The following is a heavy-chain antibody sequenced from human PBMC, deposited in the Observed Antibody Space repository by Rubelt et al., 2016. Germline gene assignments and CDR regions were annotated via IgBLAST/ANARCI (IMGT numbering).Heavy chain of an antibody. V-gene: IGHV4-59*12. D-gene: IGHD3-3*01. CDR3: AGAYDDFWSGYYT. J-gene: IGHJ4*02. CDR2: IYYSGST. CDR1: GGSISSYY. Sequence: QVQLQESGPGLVKPSGTLSLTCTVSGGSISSYYWSWIRQPPGKGLEWIGYIYYSGSTNYNPSLKSRVTISGDKSKNQFSLKLSAVTAADTAVYYCAGAYDDFWSGYYTWGQGTLVTVSS.